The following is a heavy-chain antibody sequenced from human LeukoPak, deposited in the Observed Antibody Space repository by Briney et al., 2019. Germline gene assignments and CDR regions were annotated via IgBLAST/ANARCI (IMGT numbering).Heavy chain of an antibody. CDR3: ARSDGSGSYYKDY. V-gene: IGHV1-2*02. D-gene: IGHD3-10*01. J-gene: IGHJ4*02. Sequence: ASVKVSCKASGYTFTGYYMHWVRQAPGQGLEWMGWINPNSGGTNYAQKFQGRVTMTRDTSISTAYMELSRLRSDDTAVYYCARSDGSGSYYKDYWGQGTLVTVSS. CDR1: GYTFTGYY. CDR2: INPNSGGT.